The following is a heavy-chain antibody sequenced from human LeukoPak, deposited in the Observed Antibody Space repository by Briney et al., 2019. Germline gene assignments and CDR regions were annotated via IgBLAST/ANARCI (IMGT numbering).Heavy chain of an antibody. CDR1: GSLFTSYW. D-gene: IGHD1-26*01. V-gene: IGHV5-51*01. CDR3: ARRIWLGGANDY. J-gene: IGHJ4*02. CDR2: IYTGDSDT. Sequence: GGSLQISCQGSGSLFTSYWIGWVRQLPGKGLEGMGVIYTGDSDTRYSPSFQGQVTISADKPISTASLQWSGLKASDTAMYYCARRIWLGGANDYWGQGTLVTVSS.